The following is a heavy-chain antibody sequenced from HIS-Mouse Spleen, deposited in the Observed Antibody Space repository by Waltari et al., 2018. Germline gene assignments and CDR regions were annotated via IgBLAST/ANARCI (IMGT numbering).Heavy chain of an antibody. CDR3: ARWSSNYVTYWYFDL. D-gene: IGHD4-4*01. Sequence: QVQLVQSGAEVKKPGASVKVSCKASGYTFTGYYMHWVRQAPGQGLEWMGWINPNSGGTNYAQKFQGRVTMTRDTSISTAYMELSRLRSDDTAVYYCARWSSNYVTYWYFDLWGRGTLVTVSS. CDR1: GYTFTGYY. V-gene: IGHV1-2*02. J-gene: IGHJ2*01. CDR2: INPNSGGT.